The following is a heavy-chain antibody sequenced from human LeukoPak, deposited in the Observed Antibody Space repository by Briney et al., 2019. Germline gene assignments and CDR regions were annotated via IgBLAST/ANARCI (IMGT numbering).Heavy chain of an antibody. D-gene: IGHD3-10*01. CDR3: AKELHGSGNYAIDY. CDR1: GFTFSSCA. CDR2: VSVNGGTT. V-gene: IGHV3-23*01. Sequence: GGSLRLSCAASGFTFSSCALSWVRQAPGKGLEWVSTVSVNGGTTYYADSVKGRFTISRDNSKNTLYLQMNSLRAEDTAVYFCAKELHGSGNYAIDYWGQGTLVTVSS. J-gene: IGHJ4*02.